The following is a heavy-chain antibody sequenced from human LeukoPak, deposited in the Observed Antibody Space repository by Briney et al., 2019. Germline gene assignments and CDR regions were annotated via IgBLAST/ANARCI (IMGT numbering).Heavy chain of an antibody. CDR2: IYHSGST. CDR1: GYSISSGYY. V-gene: IGHV4-38-2*01. J-gene: IGHJ6*04. D-gene: IGHD5-18*01. Sequence: PSETLSLTCAVSGYSISSGYYWGWIRQPPGKGLEWIGGIYHSGSTYYNPSLKSRVTISVDTSKNQFSLKLSSVTAADTAVYYCARVHSYGYYYYYGMDVWGKGTTVTVSS. CDR3: ARVHSYGYYYYYGMDV.